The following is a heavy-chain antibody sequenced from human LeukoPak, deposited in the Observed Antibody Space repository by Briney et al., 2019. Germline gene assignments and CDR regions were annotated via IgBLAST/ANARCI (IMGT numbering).Heavy chain of an antibody. D-gene: IGHD5-18*01. CDR3: ARRIQLWYDYYYYGMDV. V-gene: IGHV4-39*01. J-gene: IGHJ6*02. CDR1: GGSFSGYY. Sequence: NPSETLSLTCAVYGGSFSGYYWGWIRQPPGKGLEWIGSIYYSGSTYYNPSLKSRVTISVDTSKNQFSLKLSSVTAADTAVYYCARRIQLWYDYYYYGMDVWGQGTTVTVSS. CDR2: IYYSGST.